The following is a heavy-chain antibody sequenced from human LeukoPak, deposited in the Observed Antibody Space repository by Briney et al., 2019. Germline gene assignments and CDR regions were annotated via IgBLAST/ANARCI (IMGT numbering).Heavy chain of an antibody. V-gene: IGHV1-2*02. D-gene: IGHD3-10*01. CDR1: GYTFMGYY. Sequence: ASVKVSCKASGYTFMGYYMYWVRQAPGQGLEWMGWINPYSGGTNYAQKFQGRVAMTRDTSISTAYMELSRLRSDDTAVYYCARDSALLSYGSGSYYNFDYWGQGTLVTVSS. J-gene: IGHJ4*02. CDR2: INPYSGGT. CDR3: ARDSALLSYGSGSYYNFDY.